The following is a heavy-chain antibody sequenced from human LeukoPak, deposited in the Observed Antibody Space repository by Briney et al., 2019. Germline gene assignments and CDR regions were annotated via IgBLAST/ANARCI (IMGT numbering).Heavy chain of an antibody. J-gene: IGHJ4*02. Sequence: GGSLRLSCAVSGFTFSSYAMSWVRPAPGKGLGWDSAISGSGSSTYYANSVKGRLTISRDNPENTLYLQMNGLRAEGTAVYYCAKDREDTVMGGSYWGEGTLVTVSS. V-gene: IGHV3-23*01. D-gene: IGHD5-18*01. CDR2: ISGSGSST. CDR3: AKDREDTVMGGSY. CDR1: GFTFSSYA.